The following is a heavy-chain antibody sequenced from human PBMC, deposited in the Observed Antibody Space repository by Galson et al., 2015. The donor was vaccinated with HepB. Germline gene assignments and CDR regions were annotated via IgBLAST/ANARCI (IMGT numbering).Heavy chain of an antibody. Sequence: SLRLSCAASGFTFSSYAMSWVRQAPGKGLEWVSAISGSGGSTYYADSVKGRFTISRDNSKNTLYLQMNSLRAEDTAVYYCATIRYCSSTSCSHFDYWGQGTLVTVSS. CDR3: ATIRYCSSTSCSHFDY. CDR1: GFTFSSYA. J-gene: IGHJ4*02. D-gene: IGHD2-2*01. V-gene: IGHV3-23*01. CDR2: ISGSGGST.